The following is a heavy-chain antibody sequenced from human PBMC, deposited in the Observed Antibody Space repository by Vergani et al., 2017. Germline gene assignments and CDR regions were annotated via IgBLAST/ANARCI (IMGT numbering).Heavy chain of an antibody. CDR3: ARNRYSSSGRQDWFDP. CDR1: GGSISSYY. CDR2: IYYSGST. Sequence: QVQLQESGPGLVKPSETLSLTCTVSGGSISSYYWSWIRQPPGKGLEWIGYIYYSGSTNYNPSLKSRVTISVDTSKNQFSLKLSAVTAADTAVYYCARNRYSSSGRQDWFDPWGQGTLVTVSS. D-gene: IGHD6-13*01. J-gene: IGHJ5*02. V-gene: IGHV4-59*01.